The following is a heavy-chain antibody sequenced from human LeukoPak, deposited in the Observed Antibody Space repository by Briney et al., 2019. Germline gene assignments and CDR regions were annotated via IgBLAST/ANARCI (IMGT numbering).Heavy chain of an antibody. D-gene: IGHD2-2*01. CDR3: ARQKCTSASCLTKNAFDI. Sequence: SETLSLACTVSGSISGYYWSWIRQPPGKGLEWIGYIYTSGSTNYNPSLESRVTISVDTSKNQFSLDLSSVTAADTAVYYCARQKCTSASCLTKNAFDIWGQGTMVTVSS. CDR1: GSISGYY. J-gene: IGHJ3*02. CDR2: IYTSGST. V-gene: IGHV4-4*09.